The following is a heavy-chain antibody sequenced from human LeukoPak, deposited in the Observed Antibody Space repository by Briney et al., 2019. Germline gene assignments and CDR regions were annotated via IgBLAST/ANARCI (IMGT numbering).Heavy chain of an antibody. V-gene: IGHV3-30*03. CDR3: ARKTDSSGSGDY. J-gene: IGHJ4*02. CDR2: ISYDGSNK. CDR1: GFTFSSYG. D-gene: IGHD3-22*01. Sequence: GGSLRLSCAASGFTFSSYGMHWVRQAPGKGLEWVAVISYDGSNKYYADSVKGRFTISRDNSKNTLYLQMNSLRAEDTAVYYCARKTDSSGSGDYWGQGTLVTVSS.